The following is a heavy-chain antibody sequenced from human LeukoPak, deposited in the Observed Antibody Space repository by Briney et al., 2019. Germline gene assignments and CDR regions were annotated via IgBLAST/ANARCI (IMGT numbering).Heavy chain of an antibody. D-gene: IGHD4-17*01. J-gene: IGHJ3*02. CDR3: AADGRDYGDYVVAFDI. V-gene: IGHV1-58*01. CDR2: IVVGSGNT. CDR1: GFTFTSSA. Sequence: TSVKVSSKASGFTFTSSAVQWVRQARGQRLEWIGWIVVGSGNTNYAQKFQERVTITRDMSTSTAYMELSSLRSEDTAVYYCAADGRDYGDYVVAFDIWGQGTMVTVSP.